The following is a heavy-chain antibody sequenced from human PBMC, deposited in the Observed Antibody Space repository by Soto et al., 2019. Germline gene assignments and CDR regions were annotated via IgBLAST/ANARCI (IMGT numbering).Heavy chain of an antibody. CDR3: ARDVPAALPEDYYYGMDV. V-gene: IGHV1-18*01. CDR1: GYTFTSYG. CDR2: ISAYNGNT. D-gene: IGHD2-2*01. Sequence: ASVKVSCKASGYTFTSYGISWVRQAPGQGLEWMGWISAYNGNTNYAQKLQGRVTMTTDTSTSTAYMELRSLRSDDTAVYYCARDVPAALPEDYYYGMDVWGQGTTVTVS. J-gene: IGHJ6*02.